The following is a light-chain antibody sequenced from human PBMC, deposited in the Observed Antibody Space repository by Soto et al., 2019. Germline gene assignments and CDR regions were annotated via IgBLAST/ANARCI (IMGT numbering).Light chain of an antibody. J-gene: IGKJ1*01. CDR2: AAS. V-gene: IGKV1-39*01. CDR1: QSISSY. CDR3: QQSYSTPLT. Sequence: DIQMTQSPSSLSASVGDRVTINCRASQSISSYLNWYQQKPGKAPKLLIYAASSLKSGVPSRFSGSGSGTDFTLTICSLQPEDFATYYCQQSYSTPLTFGQGTKVDIK.